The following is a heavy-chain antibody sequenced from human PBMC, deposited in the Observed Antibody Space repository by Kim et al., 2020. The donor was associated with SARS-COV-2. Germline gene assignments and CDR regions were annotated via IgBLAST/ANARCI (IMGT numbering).Heavy chain of an antibody. D-gene: IGHD3-16*02. CDR1: GFTFSSYA. J-gene: IGHJ3*02. V-gene: IGHV3-30-3*01. CDR3: ARGMITFGGVIVSDAFDI. CDR2: ISYDGSNK. Sequence: GGSLRLSCAASGFTFSSYAMHWVRQAPGKGLEWVAVISYDGSNKYYADSVKGRFTISRDNSKNTLYLQMNSLRAEDTAVYYCARGMITFGGVIVSDAFDIWGQGTMVTVSS.